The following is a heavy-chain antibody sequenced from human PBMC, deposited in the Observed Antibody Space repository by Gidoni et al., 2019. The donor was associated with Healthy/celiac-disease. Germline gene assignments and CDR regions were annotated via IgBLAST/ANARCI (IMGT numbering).Heavy chain of an antibody. CDR3: AKDPKPTGLYCSGGGSCYSLVY. D-gene: IGHD2-15*01. CDR1: GFTFSSYA. Sequence: EVQLLESGGGLVQPGGSLRLSCAASGFTFSSYAMSLVRQAPGKGLEWVSAISGSGGSTYYADSVKGRFTISRDNSKNTLYLQMNSLRAEDTAVYYCAKDPKPTGLYCSGGGSCYSLVYWGQGTLVTVSS. V-gene: IGHV3-23*01. CDR2: ISGSGGST. J-gene: IGHJ4*02.